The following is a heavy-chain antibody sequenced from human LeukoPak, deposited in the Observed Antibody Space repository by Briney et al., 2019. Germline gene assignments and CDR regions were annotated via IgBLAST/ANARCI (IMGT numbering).Heavy chain of an antibody. J-gene: IGHJ5*02. CDR1: GGSISSRDYY. Sequence: SETLSLTCTVSGGSISSRDYYWSWIRQPPGKGLEWIGYIHYSGSTYYNPSLKSRVTISVDTSKNQFSLKLSSVTAADTAVYYCARDNYYGSGYNWFDPWGQGTLVTVSS. V-gene: IGHV4-30-4*01. CDR3: ARDNYYGSGYNWFDP. D-gene: IGHD3-10*01. CDR2: IHYSGST.